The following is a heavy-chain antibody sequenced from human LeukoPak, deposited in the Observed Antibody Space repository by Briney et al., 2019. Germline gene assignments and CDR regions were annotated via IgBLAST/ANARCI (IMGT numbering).Heavy chain of an antibody. Sequence: GGSLRLSCAASGFTFSFYTMSWVRQAPGKGLEWVSSISSDGTYINYADSLKGRFTISRDNSKNTLYLQVNSLRAEDTAVYYCASRGDTAMPFDYWGQGTLVTVSS. J-gene: IGHJ4*02. CDR2: ISSDGTYI. D-gene: IGHD5-18*01. V-gene: IGHV3-21*01. CDR3: ASRGDTAMPFDY. CDR1: GFTFSFYT.